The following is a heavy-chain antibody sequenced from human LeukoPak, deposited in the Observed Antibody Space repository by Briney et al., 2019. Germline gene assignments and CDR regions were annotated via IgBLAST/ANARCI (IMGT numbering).Heavy chain of an antibody. V-gene: IGHV1-46*01. CDR2: INLSAGST. J-gene: IGHJ3*02. D-gene: IGHD3-10*01. CDR3: ARAYGSGLAFDI. Sequence: GASVKVSCKASGGTFSSYAISWVRQAPGQGLEWMGIINLSAGSTSYAQEFQGRVTMTRDTSTSTVYMELSSLRSEDTAVYYCARAYGSGLAFDIWGQGTMVTVSS. CDR1: GGTFSSYA.